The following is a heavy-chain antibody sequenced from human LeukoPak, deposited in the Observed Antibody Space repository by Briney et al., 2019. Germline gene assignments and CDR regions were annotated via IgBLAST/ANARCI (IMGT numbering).Heavy chain of an antibody. V-gene: IGHV3-21*01. CDR2: ISSSSSYI. D-gene: IGHD5-18*01. J-gene: IGHJ4*02. CDR3: SRDRGYSYGYALDY. Sequence: GGSLRLSCALSGFTFSSYSMDWVRQAPGKGLEWVSSISSSSSYIYYADSVKGRFTISRDNAKNSLYLQMNSLRAEDTAVYYCSRDRGYSYGYALDYWGQGTLVTVSS. CDR1: GFTFSSYS.